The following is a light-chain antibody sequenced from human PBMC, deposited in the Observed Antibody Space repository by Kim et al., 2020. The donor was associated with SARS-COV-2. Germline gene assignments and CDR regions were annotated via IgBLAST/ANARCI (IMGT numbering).Light chain of an antibody. Sequence: QRVTISCTGGSSNIGAGYDVHWYQQLPGTAPKLLIYANTNRHSGVPDRFSGSKSGTSASLAITGLQAEDEADYYCQSYDSSLSGSVFGTGTKVTVL. CDR1: SSNIGAGYD. CDR2: ANT. CDR3: QSYDSSLSGSV. J-gene: IGLJ1*01. V-gene: IGLV1-40*01.